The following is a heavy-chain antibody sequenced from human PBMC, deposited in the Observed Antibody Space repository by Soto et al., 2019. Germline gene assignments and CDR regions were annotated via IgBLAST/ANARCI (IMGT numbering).Heavy chain of an antibody. CDR3: VRGYTGYGNFDY. CDR1: GLTFSSSW. D-gene: IGHD5-12*01. J-gene: IGHJ4*02. V-gene: IGHV3-74*01. CDR2: ISLTGSET. Sequence: EAQLVESGGDLVQPGGSLRLTCEASGLTFSSSWMHWVRQAPGKGLVWVSRISLTGSETYYADFVKGRFTISRDNARNTLYLQMNSLRAEDTGVYFCVRGYTGYGNFDYWGQGTLVTVSS.